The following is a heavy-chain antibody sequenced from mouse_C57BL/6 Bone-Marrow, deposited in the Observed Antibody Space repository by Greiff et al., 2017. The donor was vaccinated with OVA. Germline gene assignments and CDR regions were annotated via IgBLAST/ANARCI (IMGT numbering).Heavy chain of an antibody. V-gene: IGHV1-26*01. J-gene: IGHJ4*01. CDR2: INPNNGGT. CDR1: GYTFTDYY. D-gene: IGHD2-2*01. Sequence: VQLQQSGPELVKPGASVKISCKASGYTFTDYYMNWVKQSHGKSLEWIGDINPNNGGTSYNQKFKGKATLTVDKSSSTAYMELRSLTSEDSAVYYCARVPLYGYADMDYWGQGTSVTVSS. CDR3: ARVPLYGYADMDY.